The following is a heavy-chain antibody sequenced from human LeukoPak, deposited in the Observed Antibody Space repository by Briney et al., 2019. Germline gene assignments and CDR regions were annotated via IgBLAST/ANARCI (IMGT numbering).Heavy chain of an antibody. CDR3: AKGGSSYSEMDY. J-gene: IGHJ4*02. CDR2: LSASGGPT. D-gene: IGHD4-11*01. V-gene: IGHV3-23*01. CDR1: GFTFSSYA. Sequence: GGSLRLSCAASGFTFSSYAMSWVRQAPGKGLEWVSGLSASGGPTYYSDSVKGRFTISRDNSKNTRYLQMNSLRADDTAVYYCAKGGSSYSEMDYWGQGTLVTVSS.